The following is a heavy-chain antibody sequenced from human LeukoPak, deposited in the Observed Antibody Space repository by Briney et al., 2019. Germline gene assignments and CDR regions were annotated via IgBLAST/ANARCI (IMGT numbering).Heavy chain of an antibody. Sequence: SGGSLRLSCAASGFTFSDYYMNWVRQAPGKGLEWVAVISYDGSNKYYADSVKGRFTISRDNSKNTLYLQMNSLRAEDTAVYYCAKDGLRSSVTMVRGVRFLGWYFDLWGRGTLVTVSS. J-gene: IGHJ2*01. CDR3: AKDGLRSSVTMVRGVRFLGWYFDL. D-gene: IGHD3-10*01. V-gene: IGHV3-30*18. CDR2: ISYDGSNK. CDR1: GFTFSDYY.